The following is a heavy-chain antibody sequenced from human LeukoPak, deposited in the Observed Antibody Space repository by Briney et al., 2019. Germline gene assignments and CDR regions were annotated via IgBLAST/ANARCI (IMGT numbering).Heavy chain of an antibody. CDR2: IYPGDSDT. Sequence: GESLKISCKGSGYSFTSYWIGRVRQMPGKGLEWMGIIYPGDSDTRYSPSFQGQVTISADKSISTAYLRWSSLKASDTAMYYCARLPPAVRFLEWLFLDYWGQGTLVTVSS. D-gene: IGHD3-3*01. CDR1: GYSFTSYW. J-gene: IGHJ4*02. V-gene: IGHV5-51*01. CDR3: ARLPPAVRFLEWLFLDY.